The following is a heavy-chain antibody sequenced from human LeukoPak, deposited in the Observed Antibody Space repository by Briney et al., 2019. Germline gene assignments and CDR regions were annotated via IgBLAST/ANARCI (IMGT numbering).Heavy chain of an antibody. Sequence: ASVKVSCKASGYTFTSYAMNWVRQAPGQGLEWMGWINTITGNPTYAQGFTGRFVFSLDTSVSTAYLQISSLKAEDTAVYYCARGVAVAGTPGGGAFDIWGQGTMVTVSS. J-gene: IGHJ3*02. D-gene: IGHD6-19*01. V-gene: IGHV7-4-1*02. CDR3: ARGVAVAGTPGGGAFDI. CDR2: INTITGNP. CDR1: GYTFTSYA.